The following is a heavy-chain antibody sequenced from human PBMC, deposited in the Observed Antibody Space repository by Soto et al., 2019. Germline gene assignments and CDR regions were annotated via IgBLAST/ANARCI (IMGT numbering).Heavy chain of an antibody. CDR2: INAGNGNT. CDR1: GYTFTSYA. J-gene: IGHJ5*02. Sequence: QVQLVQSGAEVKKPGASVKVSCKASGYTFTSYAMHWVRQAPGQRLEWMGWINAGNGNTKYSQKFQGRVTITRDTSASTAYMELSSLRSEDTAVYYCARDIAAAGINWFDRWGQGTLVTVTS. V-gene: IGHV1-3*01. D-gene: IGHD6-13*01. CDR3: ARDIAAAGINWFDR.